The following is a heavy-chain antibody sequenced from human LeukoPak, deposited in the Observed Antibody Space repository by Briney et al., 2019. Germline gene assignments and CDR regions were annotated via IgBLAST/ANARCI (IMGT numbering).Heavy chain of an antibody. J-gene: IGHJ6*02. CDR3: ARDGGYTSSWYVPGWVNNYYYGMDV. Sequence: ASVKVSCKASGYTFTSYDINWVRQATGQGLEWMGWMNPNSGNTGYAQKFQGRVTMTRNTSINTAYMELSSLRSEDTAVYYCARDGGYTSSWYVPGWVNNYYYGMDVWGQGTTVTVSS. D-gene: IGHD6-13*01. V-gene: IGHV1-8*01. CDR1: GYTFTSYD. CDR2: MNPNSGNT.